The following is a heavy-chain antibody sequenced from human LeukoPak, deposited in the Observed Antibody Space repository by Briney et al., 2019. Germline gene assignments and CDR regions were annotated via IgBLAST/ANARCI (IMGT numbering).Heavy chain of an antibody. CDR3: ASTNCSSARCYGANWFDP. CDR2: IYNSGST. Sequence: SETLSLTCAVSGYSISSGYYWSWIRQPPGKGLEWIGYIYNSGSTFHYNPSLKSRVTISVDTSKNQFSLRLSSVTAADTAVYYCASTNCSSARCYGANWFDPWGQGTLVTVSS. J-gene: IGHJ5*02. CDR1: GYSISSGYY. D-gene: IGHD2-2*01. V-gene: IGHV4-30-4*08.